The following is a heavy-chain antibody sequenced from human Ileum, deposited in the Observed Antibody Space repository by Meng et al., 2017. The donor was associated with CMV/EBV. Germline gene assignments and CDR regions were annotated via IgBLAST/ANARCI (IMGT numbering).Heavy chain of an antibody. CDR2: IHPTGTT. J-gene: IGHJ5*02. CDR1: GGSLTSYY. D-gene: IGHD3-10*01. CDR3: ARAAARGVPVDL. Sequence: QLQDSARRLLHPSAPLPPTCTVTGGSLTSYYWTWIRQPAGKGLEWIGRIHPTGTTDDNPSLRSRVSMSLDKSKNQFSLKLTSVTAADTAVYYCARAAARGVPVDLWGQGTLVTVSS. V-gene: IGHV4-4*07.